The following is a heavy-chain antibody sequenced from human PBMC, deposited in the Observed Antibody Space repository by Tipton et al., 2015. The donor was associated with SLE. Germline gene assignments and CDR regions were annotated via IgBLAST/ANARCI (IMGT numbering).Heavy chain of an antibody. CDR1: GFTFSTYW. CDR2: IKQDGSAK. V-gene: IGHV3-7*01. CDR3: ARSLIAAAGIGAFDI. Sequence: SLRLSCAASGFTFSTYWMTWVRQAPGKGLEWVANIKQDGSAKYYVDSVKGRFTTSRDNAKNSLYLQMNSLRAEDTAVYYCARSLIAAAGIGAFDIWGQGTMVTVSS. J-gene: IGHJ3*02. D-gene: IGHD6-13*01.